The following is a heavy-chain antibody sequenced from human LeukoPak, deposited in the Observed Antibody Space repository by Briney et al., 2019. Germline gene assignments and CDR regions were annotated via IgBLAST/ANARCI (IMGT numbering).Heavy chain of an antibody. J-gene: IGHJ1*01. CDR3: ARDRQAAVAGFYFQY. CDR2: ITGKGDAT. D-gene: IGHD6-19*01. Sequence: GGSLRLSCTASGFTFNTYAMSWIRQAPGEGLEWVSAITGKGDATYYADSVRARFAISRDNSKDTLYLQLNSVRGEDTAVYYCARDRQAAVAGFYFQYWGQGTLDTLSA. CDR1: GFTFNTYA. V-gene: IGHV3-23*01.